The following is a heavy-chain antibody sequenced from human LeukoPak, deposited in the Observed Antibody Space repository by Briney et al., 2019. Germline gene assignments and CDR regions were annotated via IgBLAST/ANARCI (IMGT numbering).Heavy chain of an antibody. V-gene: IGHV3-48*03. CDR2: IHSNGTIK. CDR3: ALLAVASDFDY. D-gene: IGHD6-19*01. J-gene: IGHJ4*02. Sequence: GGSLRLSYAVSVYSFSQYEMNWVRQAPGKGLEWVSNIHSNGTIKYYADSVKGRFSNHRDNAKSSLYLQMDSVCVEDTAVYYCALLAVASDFDYWGQGALVTVSS. CDR1: VYSFSQYE.